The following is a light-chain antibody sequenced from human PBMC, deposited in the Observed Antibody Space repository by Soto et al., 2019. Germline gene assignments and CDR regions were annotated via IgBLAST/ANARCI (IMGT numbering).Light chain of an antibody. V-gene: IGKV1D-12*01. CDR3: QQAYSFPLT. CDR2: GTS. J-gene: IGKJ4*01. Sequence: DIQMIQSPSSVYASVGDRVTVACRSSQAIAGWLAWYQQKPGKAPRLLIYGTSTLQSGVPSRFSGSGSGTDFTLTINSLQPEDFATYYCQQAYSFPLTFXGGTKADIK. CDR1: QAIAGW.